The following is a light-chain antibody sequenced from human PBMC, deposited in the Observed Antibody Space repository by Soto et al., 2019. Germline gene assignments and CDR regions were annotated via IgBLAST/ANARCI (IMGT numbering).Light chain of an antibody. CDR2: KAS. CDR3: QQYNSYPWT. J-gene: IGKJ1*01. V-gene: IGKV1-5*03. CDR1: HSISSW. Sequence: DIQMTQSPSTLSASVGDRVTITCRASHSISSWLAWYQQKPGKAPKLLIYKASSLESWVPSRFSGSGSATEFTLTISSLQPDDFATYYRQQYNSYPWTFGQGTKVEIK.